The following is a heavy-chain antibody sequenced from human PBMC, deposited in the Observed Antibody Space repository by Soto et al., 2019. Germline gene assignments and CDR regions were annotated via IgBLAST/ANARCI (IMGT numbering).Heavy chain of an antibody. V-gene: IGHV3-64*01. CDR3: ARVGSAVAGTRGWAYDI. CDR1: GFTFSGYA. J-gene: IGHJ3*02. D-gene: IGHD6-19*01. Sequence: GGSLRLSCAASGFTFSGYAMHWVRQAPGKGLEYVSAISNDGGSTYYANSVKGRFTISRDNSKNTLYLQMGSLRVEDMAVYYCARVGSAVAGTRGWAYDIWGQGATVTVSS. CDR2: ISNDGGST.